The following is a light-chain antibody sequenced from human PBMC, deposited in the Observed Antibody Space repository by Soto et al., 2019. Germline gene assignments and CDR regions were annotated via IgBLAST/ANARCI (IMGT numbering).Light chain of an antibody. J-gene: IGLJ1*01. V-gene: IGLV2-14*01. CDR3: TSYTSSSTYV. CDR2: DVT. CDR1: SSDVGGYNF. Sequence: QSALTQPASVSGSPGQSITISCTGTSSDVGGYNFVSWYQQYPGKAPQLVIYDVTNRPSGVSDRFSGFKSANTASLTISGLQAEDEADYYCTSYTSSSTYVLGTGTKLTVL.